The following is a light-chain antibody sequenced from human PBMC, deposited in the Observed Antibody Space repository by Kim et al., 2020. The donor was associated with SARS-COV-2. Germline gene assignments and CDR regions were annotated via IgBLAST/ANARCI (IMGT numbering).Light chain of an antibody. J-gene: IGLJ1*01. Sequence: QRVTLSCTGRSSNIGAGYDAHWYQQLPGRAPKLLISGNNKRPSGFPDRFSGSKSGTSASLAITGLQADDEADYYCQSYDSSLNAYVFGTGTKVTVL. V-gene: IGLV1-40*01. CDR3: QSYDSSLNAYV. CDR1: SSNIGAGYD. CDR2: GNN.